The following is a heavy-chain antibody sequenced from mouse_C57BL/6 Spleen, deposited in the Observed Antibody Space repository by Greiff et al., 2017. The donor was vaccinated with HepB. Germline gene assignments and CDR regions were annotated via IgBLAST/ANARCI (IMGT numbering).Heavy chain of an antibody. Sequence: QVQLQQPGAERVKPGSSLMLSCKASGYTFPSHWMYAVKRRPGQGLEWIGMIHPNSGSTNYNEKFKSKATLTDDKSSSTDYMQLSSLTSEDSAVYDCARIFYAPDFHHWCQGAPFSVSS. CDR3: ARIFYAPDFHH. CDR1: GYTFPSHW. J-gene: IGHJ2*01. V-gene: IGHV1-64*01. D-gene: IGHD1-1*01. CDR2: IHPNSGST.